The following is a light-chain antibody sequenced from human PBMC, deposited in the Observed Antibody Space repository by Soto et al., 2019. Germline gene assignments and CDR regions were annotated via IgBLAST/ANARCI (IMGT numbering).Light chain of an antibody. Sequence: AIQLTQSPSFLSTSLGHCVTLNWTASQDISNYLAWYQQNEGKAPKLLIYGASTLQSGVPSRFSVSGSGTDGTLTISSLKKDDGSTYYCQQDYNYSRTFCQGTKVDI. CDR2: GAS. CDR3: QQDYNYSRT. V-gene: IGKV1-6*01. CDR1: QDISNY. J-gene: IGKJ1*01.